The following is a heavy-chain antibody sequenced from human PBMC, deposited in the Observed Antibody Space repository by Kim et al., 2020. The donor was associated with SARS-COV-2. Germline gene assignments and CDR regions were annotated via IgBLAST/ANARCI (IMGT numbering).Heavy chain of an antibody. CDR1: GFVFSDYG. J-gene: IGHJ3*02. D-gene: IGHD1-26*01. V-gene: IGHV3-33*01. CDR2: IWYDGSNK. CDR3: ASDPPSAHNAFDI. Sequence: GGSLRLACAVSGFVFSDYGMHWVRQAPGKGLEGVAVIWYDGSNKYYADSVKGRFIISRDNSKTTLYLQMNSLRAEDTAVYYCASDPPSAHNAFDIWGHGT.